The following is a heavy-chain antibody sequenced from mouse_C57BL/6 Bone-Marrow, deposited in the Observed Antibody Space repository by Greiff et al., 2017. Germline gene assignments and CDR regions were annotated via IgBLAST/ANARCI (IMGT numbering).Heavy chain of an antibody. Sequence: VQLQQPGAELVMPGASVKLSCKASGYTFTSYWMHWVKQRPGQGLEWIGEIDPSDSYTNYNQKFKGKSTLTVDKSSSTAYMQLSSLTSEDSAVYYCARSYSSGYGYWGQGTTLTVSS. J-gene: IGHJ2*01. V-gene: IGHV1-69*01. D-gene: IGHD3-2*02. CDR1: GYTFTSYW. CDR2: IDPSDSYT. CDR3: ARSYSSGYGY.